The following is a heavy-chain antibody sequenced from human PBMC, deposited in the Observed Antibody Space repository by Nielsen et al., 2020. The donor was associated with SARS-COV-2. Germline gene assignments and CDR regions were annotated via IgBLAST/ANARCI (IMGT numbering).Heavy chain of an antibody. CDR2: INAGNGNT. CDR3: ARDLGGSGSYYVDY. V-gene: IGHV1-3*01. CDR1: GYTFTVYA. Sequence: ASVKVSCKASGYTFTVYAMHWVRQAPGQRLEWMGWINAGNGNTKYSQKFQGRVTITRDTSASTAYMELSSLRSEDTAVYYCARDLGGSGSYYVDYWGQGTLVTVSS. D-gene: IGHD1-26*01. J-gene: IGHJ4*02.